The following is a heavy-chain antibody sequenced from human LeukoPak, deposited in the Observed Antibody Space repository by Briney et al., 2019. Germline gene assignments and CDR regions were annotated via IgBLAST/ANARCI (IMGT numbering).Heavy chain of an antibody. CDR1: GYTLTELS. CDR3: ATDGGKPRYYYYYMDV. J-gene: IGHJ6*03. Sequence: ASVKVSCKVSGYTLTELSMHWVRQAPGKGLEWMGGFDPEDGETIYAQKFQGRVTMTEDTSTDTAYMELSSLRSEDTAVYYCATDGGKPRYYYYYMDVWGKGTMVTVSS. D-gene: IGHD3-16*01. CDR2: FDPEDGET. V-gene: IGHV1-24*01.